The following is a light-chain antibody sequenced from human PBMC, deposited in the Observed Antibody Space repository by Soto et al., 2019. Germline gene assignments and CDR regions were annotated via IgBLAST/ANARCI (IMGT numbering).Light chain of an antibody. V-gene: IGKV1-5*01. CDR1: QSLNSL. J-gene: IGKJ1*01. Sequence: DIHMTQSPSTLSASVVNRFPITCRASQSLNSLLAWSLQKPVRAPKLLXYDVSTVESGVSSRFSRSGSGTEFTLIISSLQNDDFANHYCQQYNSYYSWTFGQGTKVDIK. CDR2: DVS. CDR3: QQYNSYYSWT.